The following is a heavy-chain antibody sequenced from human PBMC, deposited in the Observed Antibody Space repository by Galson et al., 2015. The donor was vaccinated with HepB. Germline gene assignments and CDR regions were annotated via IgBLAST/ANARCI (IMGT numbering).Heavy chain of an antibody. J-gene: IGHJ6*03. CDR1: GYSFTSYW. V-gene: IGHV5-51*01. CDR3: ARQVWDHFDYYYYMDV. D-gene: IGHD3-3*02. Sequence: QSGAEVKKPGESLKISCKGSGYSFTSYWIGWVRQMPGKGLEWMGIIYPGDSDTRYSPSFQGQVTISADKSISTAYLQWSSLKASDTAMYYCARQVWDHFDYYYYMDVWGKGTTVTVSS. CDR2: IYPGDSDT.